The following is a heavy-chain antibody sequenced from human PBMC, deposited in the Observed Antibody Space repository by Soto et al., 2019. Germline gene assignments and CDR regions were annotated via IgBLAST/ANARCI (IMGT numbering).Heavy chain of an antibody. J-gene: IGHJ4*02. D-gene: IGHD3-16*01. CDR2: IIPIFGTA. V-gene: IGHV1-69*06. Sequence: GASVKVSCKAAGGTFSSCAISWVRQAPGQGLEWMGGIIPIFGTANYAQKFQGRVTITADKSTSTAYMELSSLRSEDTPVYYCASLGARGRLVTVSGIFDYWGQGTLVTVSS. CDR1: GGTFSSCA. CDR3: ASLGARGRLVTVSGIFDY.